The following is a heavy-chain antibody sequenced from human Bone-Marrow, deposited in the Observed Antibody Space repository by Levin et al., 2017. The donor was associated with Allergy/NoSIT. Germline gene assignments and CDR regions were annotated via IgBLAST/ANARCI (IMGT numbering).Heavy chain of an antibody. Sequence: GGSLRLSCTTSGFTFMNYNMNWVRQAPGKGLEWVSYISTSGSNIYYADAVKGRFTVSRGNAKDSLYLQMDSLRDDDTALYYCAAEIGLYGSGDRAPGFWGQGTLVAVSS. J-gene: IGHJ4*02. CDR3: AAEIGLYGSGDRAPGF. CDR2: ISTSGSNI. D-gene: IGHD3-10*01. V-gene: IGHV3-48*02. CDR1: GFTFMNYN.